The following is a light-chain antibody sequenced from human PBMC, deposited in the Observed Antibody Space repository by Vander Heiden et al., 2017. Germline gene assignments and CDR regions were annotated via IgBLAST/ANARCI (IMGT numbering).Light chain of an antibody. V-gene: IGLV1-44*01. Sequence: QSVLTQPPSPSGTPGQRVTISCSGSSSNVGSHTVNWYQQLPGTAPKLLIYSNNQRPSAVPDRFSGSKSGTSVSLAISGLQSEDEADYYCAAWDDSLNGVVFGGGTKLTVL. CDR1: SSNVGSHT. CDR2: SNN. CDR3: AAWDDSLNGVV. J-gene: IGLJ2*01.